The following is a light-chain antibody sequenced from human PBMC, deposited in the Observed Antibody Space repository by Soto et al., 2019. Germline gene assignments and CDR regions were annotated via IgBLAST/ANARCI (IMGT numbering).Light chain of an antibody. CDR3: QQYGGSPLYT. Sequence: EIVLTQSPGTLSLSPGDRATLSCRASQSVSSSDLARYQQKPGQAPRLLIYGASTRATGIPDRFSGSGSGTDFTLTTSRLEPEDFAVYYCQQYGGSPLYTFGQGNKLEIK. J-gene: IGKJ2*01. CDR2: GAS. V-gene: IGKV3-20*01. CDR1: QSVSSSD.